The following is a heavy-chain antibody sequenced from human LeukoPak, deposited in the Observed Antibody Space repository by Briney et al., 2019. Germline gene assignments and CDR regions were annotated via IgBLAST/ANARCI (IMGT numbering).Heavy chain of an antibody. CDR2: IRYDGSNK. D-gene: IGHD2/OR15-2a*01. CDR3: AKDALYGDGFGY. CDR1: GFTFSSYG. V-gene: IGHV3-30*02. J-gene: IGHJ4*02. Sequence: GGSLRLSCAASGFTFSSYGMHWVRQAPGKGLEWVAFIRYDGSNKYYADSVKGRFTISRDNSKNTLYLQTNSLRAEDTAVYYCAKDALYGDGFGYWGQGTLVTVSS.